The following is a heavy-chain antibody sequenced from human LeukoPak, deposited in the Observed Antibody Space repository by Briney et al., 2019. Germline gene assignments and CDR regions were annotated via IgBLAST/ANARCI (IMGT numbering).Heavy chain of an antibody. D-gene: IGHD3-10*01. CDR2: IYPDDSDT. J-gene: IGHJ2*01. CDR3: ARLGGDTYYFGSASYPNWYFDL. V-gene: IGHV5-51*01. CDR1: GYTFTSYW. Sequence: GESLKISCQASGYTFTSYWIGWVRQMPGKGLECMGNIYPDDSDTTYSPSFQGQVTISADKSFSTAYLQWGSLKASDAAIYYCARLGGDTYYFGSASYPNWYFDLWGRGTLVTVSS.